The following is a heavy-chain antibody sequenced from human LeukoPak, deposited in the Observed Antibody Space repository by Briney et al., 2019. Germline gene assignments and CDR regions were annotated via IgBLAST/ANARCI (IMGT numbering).Heavy chain of an antibody. CDR2: IYTSGST. D-gene: IGHD4-11*01. J-gene: IGHJ6*03. CDR1: GGSISSGSYY. Sequence: TSETLSLTCTVSGGSISSGSYYWSWIRQPAGKGLEWIGRIYTSGSTNYNPSLKSRVTISVDTSKNQFSLKLSSVTAADTAVYYCARDLSTAYYYYYYMDVWGKGTTVTVSS. V-gene: IGHV4-61*02. CDR3: ARDLSTAYYYYYYMDV.